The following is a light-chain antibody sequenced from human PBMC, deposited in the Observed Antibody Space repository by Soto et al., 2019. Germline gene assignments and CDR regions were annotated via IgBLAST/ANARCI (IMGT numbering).Light chain of an antibody. Sequence: EIVLTQSPATLSLSPGERATLSCRASQSVSSYLAWYQQKPGQAPRLLIYDASNRATGIPARFSGSGSGTDFTVTISSLEPEDFAVYFCQQRGNWPTFGQGTKVEIK. CDR1: QSVSSY. J-gene: IGKJ1*01. CDR2: DAS. CDR3: QQRGNWPT. V-gene: IGKV3-11*01.